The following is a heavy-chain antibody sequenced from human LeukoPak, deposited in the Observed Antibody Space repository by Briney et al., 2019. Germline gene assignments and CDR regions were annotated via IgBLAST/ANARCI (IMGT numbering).Heavy chain of an antibody. CDR1: GFTFSKYG. CDR2: ISGSGGST. CDR3: AKDRSSPPYYFDY. D-gene: IGHD6-13*01. Sequence: GGSLRLSCAASGFTFSKYGMSWVRQAPGKGLEWVSAISGSGGSTYYADSVKGRFTISRDNSKNTLYLQMNSLRAEDTAVYYCAKDRSSPPYYFDYWGQGTLVTVSS. J-gene: IGHJ4*02. V-gene: IGHV3-23*01.